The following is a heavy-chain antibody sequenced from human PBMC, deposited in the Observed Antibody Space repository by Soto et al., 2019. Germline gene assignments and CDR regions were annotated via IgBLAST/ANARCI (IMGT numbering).Heavy chain of an antibody. V-gene: IGHV1-18*01. CDR1: GSTVASYA. J-gene: IGHJ4*02. CDR3: ARDPPPPDY. CDR2: ISAYNGNT. Sequence: QVQLVQSGAEVKKPGASVKVSCKASGSTVASYAISWMRPAPGQGLEWMGWISAYNGNTNYAQKLQGRVTMTTDTSTSTSYMELRSLRSDDTAVYYCARDPPPPDYWGQGTLVTVSS.